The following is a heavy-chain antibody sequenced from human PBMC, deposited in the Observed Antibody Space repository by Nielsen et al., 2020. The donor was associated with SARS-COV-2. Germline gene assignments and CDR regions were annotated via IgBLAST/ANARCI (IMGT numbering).Heavy chain of an antibody. V-gene: IGHV3-33*05. J-gene: IGHJ5*01. Sequence: GGSLRLSCAASGFDFSHHGIHWVRQAPGKGLKWVAHISYEGRNRGYADSVKGRFTISRDNSKNTGFLQMNSLRPEDTAFYFCARNPNYGNEFIIDSWGQGTLVTVPS. CDR3: ARNPNYGNEFIIDS. D-gene: IGHD3-16*01. CDR2: ISYEGRNR. CDR1: GFDFSHHG.